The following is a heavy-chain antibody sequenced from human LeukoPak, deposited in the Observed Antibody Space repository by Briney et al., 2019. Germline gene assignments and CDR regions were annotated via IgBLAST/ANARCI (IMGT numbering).Heavy chain of an antibody. Sequence: GASLRLSCAASGFAFSSYAMSWVRQAPGKGLEWVSAISGSGGSTYYTDSVKGRFTISRDNSKNTLYLQMNSLRADDTAVYYCAKETRDGYNYPFDYWGQGTLVTVSS. J-gene: IGHJ4*02. V-gene: IGHV3-23*01. CDR2: ISGSGGST. D-gene: IGHD5-24*01. CDR3: AKETRDGYNYPFDY. CDR1: GFAFSSYA.